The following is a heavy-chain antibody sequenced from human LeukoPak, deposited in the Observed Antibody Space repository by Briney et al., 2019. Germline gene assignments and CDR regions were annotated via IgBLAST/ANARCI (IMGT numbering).Heavy chain of an antibody. Sequence: GASVKVSCKASGGTFSSYAISWVRQAPGQGLEWMGGIIPIFGTANYAQKFQGRVTITADESTSTAYMELSSLRSEDTAVYYCATGYYSSRFFDYWGQGTLVTVSS. CDR1: GGTFSSYA. D-gene: IGHD6-13*01. J-gene: IGHJ4*02. CDR2: IIPIFGTA. CDR3: ATGYYSSRFFDY. V-gene: IGHV1-69*13.